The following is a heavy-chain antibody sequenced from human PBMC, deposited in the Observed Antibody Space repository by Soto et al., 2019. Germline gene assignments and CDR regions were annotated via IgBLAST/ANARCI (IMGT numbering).Heavy chain of an antibody. D-gene: IGHD2-2*01. CDR1: GYTFTTFW. CDR2: IDPGDTYA. J-gene: IGHJ5*02. Sequence: GESLNISCTGFGYTFTTFWISWVRQMPGKGLEWMGRIDPGDTYATYSPAFQGHVTISADKATSTAYLQWSSLKASDTAMYYCARRDCTTTTCDSWFDPCGKGTLVTVSS. CDR3: ARRDCTTTTCDSWFDP. V-gene: IGHV5-10-1*01.